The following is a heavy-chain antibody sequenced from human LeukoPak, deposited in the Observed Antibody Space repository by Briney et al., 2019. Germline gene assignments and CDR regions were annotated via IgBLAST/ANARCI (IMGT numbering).Heavy chain of an antibody. CDR1: GFTFSTYS. CDR3: AKDPGYSYGPHYYFDY. CDR2: IYPSGDST. D-gene: IGHD5-18*01. V-gene: IGHV3-23*01. J-gene: IGHJ4*02. Sequence: GGSLRLSCAAAGFTFSTYSMTWVRQGPGKGLEWVSSIYPSGDSTYYADSVKGRFTISRDNSKNTLYLQMNSLRAEDTAVYYCAKDPGYSYGPHYYFDYWGQGTLVTVSS.